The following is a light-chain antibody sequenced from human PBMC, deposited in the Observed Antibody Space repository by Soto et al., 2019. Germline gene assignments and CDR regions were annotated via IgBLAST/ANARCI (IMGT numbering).Light chain of an antibody. V-gene: IGKV3-15*01. Sequence: EIVMMQSPATLSVSPGERATLSCRASQGVSGNLAWYQQKPGQAPRLLIYGASTRATGVPARFSGSGSGTEFTLTISSLQSEDFAVYYCQHYNNWLSLTFGGGTKVEIK. CDR2: GAS. CDR1: QGVSGN. J-gene: IGKJ4*01. CDR3: QHYNNWLSLT.